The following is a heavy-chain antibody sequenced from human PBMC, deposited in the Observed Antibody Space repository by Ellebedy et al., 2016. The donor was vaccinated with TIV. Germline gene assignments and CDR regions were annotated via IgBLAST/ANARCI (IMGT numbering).Heavy chain of an antibody. J-gene: IGHJ4*02. CDR3: ARQVPQQLVRGEFDY. Sequence: GESLKISCKGSGYSFTSYWIGWVRQMPGKGLEWMGIIYPGDSDTRYSPSFQGQVTISADKSISTAYLQWSSLKASDTAMYYCARQVPQQLVRGEFDYWGQGTLVTVSS. CDR1: GYSFTSYW. V-gene: IGHV5-51*01. CDR2: IYPGDSDT. D-gene: IGHD6-13*01.